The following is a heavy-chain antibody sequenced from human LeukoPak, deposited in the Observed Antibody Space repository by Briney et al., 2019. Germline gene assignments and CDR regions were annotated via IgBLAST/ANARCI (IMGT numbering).Heavy chain of an antibody. CDR1: GFTFSSYA. Sequence: PGGSLRLSCAASGFTFSSYAMHWVRQAPGKGLEWVAVISYDGSNKYYADSVKGRFTISRDNSKNTLYLQMNSLRAEDTAVYYCAREGVPAAIYGAPPYADSYMDVWGKGTTVTVSS. CDR3: AREGVPAAIYGAPPYADSYMDV. V-gene: IGHV3-30-3*01. J-gene: IGHJ6*03. D-gene: IGHD2-2*01. CDR2: ISYDGSNK.